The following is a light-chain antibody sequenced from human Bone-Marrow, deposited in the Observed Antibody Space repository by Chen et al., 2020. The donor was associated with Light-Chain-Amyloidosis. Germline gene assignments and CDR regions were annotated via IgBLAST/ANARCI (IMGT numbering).Light chain of an antibody. Sequence: QSVLTQPPSASVTPGQTVTISCSGSTSNIGSKVVNWYQQLPGTAPQLLIYFNNQRPSGVPDRFSGSQSGTSASLAISGLQAEDEADDYCTAWDDSLDGPVFGGGTKLTVL. V-gene: IGLV1-44*01. CDR2: FNN. CDR1: TSNIGSKV. CDR3: TAWDDSLDGPV. J-gene: IGLJ3*02.